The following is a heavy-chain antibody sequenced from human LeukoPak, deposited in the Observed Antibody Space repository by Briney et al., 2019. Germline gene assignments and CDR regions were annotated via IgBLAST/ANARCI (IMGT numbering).Heavy chain of an antibody. CDR1: GFDFSFND. J-gene: IGHJ4*02. CDR3: AKAAEQWLGHFDY. Sequence: GGSLRLPCAASGFDFSFNDMHWFRQPPGKALEWLSGIGTRGDTYYLGSVKGRFTIARDDAKNSLYLQMTSLRAGDTAVYYCAKAAEQWLGHFDYWGQGTLVTVSS. V-gene: IGHV3-13*01. CDR2: IGTRGDT. D-gene: IGHD6-19*01.